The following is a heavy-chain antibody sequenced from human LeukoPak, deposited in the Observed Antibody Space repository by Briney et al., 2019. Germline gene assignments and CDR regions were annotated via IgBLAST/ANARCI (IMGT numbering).Heavy chain of an antibody. V-gene: IGHV4-34*01. CDR2: INHSGYT. CDR3: TRMTTGHDY. CDR1: GVSFNDYY. J-gene: IGHJ4*02. D-gene: IGHD4-17*01. Sequence: SETLSLTCAVSGVSFNDYYWSWVRQTPGKGLEWIGEINHSGYTNDSPSLKSRVTISIDTSRKQFSLNLRPVTVADTGIYYCTRMTTGHDYWGQGTLVTVSS.